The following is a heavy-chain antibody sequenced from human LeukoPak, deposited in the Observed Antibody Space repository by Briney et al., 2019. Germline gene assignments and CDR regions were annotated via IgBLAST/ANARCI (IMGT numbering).Heavy chain of an antibody. D-gene: IGHD3-22*01. V-gene: IGHV3-13*01. CDR2: IGTAGDT. Sequence: GSLRLSCAASGFTFSSYDMHWVRQATGKGLEWVSAIGTAGDTYYPGSVKGRFTISRENAKNSLYLQMNSLRAGDTAVYYCARVEYDSSGYYFSYWGQGTLVTVSS. CDR1: GFTFSSYD. CDR3: ARVEYDSSGYYFSY. J-gene: IGHJ4*02.